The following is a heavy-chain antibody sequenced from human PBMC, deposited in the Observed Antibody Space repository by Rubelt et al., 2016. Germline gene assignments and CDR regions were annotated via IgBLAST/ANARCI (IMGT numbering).Heavy chain of an antibody. V-gene: IGHV3-74*01. CDR1: GFTLSSYW. CDR3: ARDSYRFFDY. Sequence: GGGLVQPGGSLRLSCAASGFTLSSYWMHWVRQAPGKGLVWVSRINSDGSITSYADSVKGRFTVSRDNPKNTLFLQMNSLRAEDTAVYYCARDSYRFFDYWGQGTLVTVSS. D-gene: IGHD3-16*02. J-gene: IGHJ4*02. CDR2: INSDGSIT.